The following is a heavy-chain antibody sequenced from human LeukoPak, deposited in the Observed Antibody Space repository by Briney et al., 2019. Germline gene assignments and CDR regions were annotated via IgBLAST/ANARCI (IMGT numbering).Heavy chain of an antibody. J-gene: IGHJ4*02. D-gene: IGHD2-2*01. CDR3: ARDHHIVVVPAAPDY. CDR1: GYTFTGYY. CDR2: INPNSGGT. Sequence: GASVKVSCKASGYTFTGYYMHWVRQAPGQGLEWMGWINPNSGGTNYAQKFQGRVTMTRDTSISTAYMELSRLRSDDTAVYYCARDHHIVVVPAAPDYWGQGTLVTVSS. V-gene: IGHV1-2*02.